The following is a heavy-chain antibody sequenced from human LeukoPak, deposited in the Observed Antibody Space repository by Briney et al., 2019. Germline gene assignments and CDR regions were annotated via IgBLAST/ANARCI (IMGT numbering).Heavy chain of an antibody. CDR3: AKDQAVAAGDDAFDI. CDR1: GFTFSSYE. CDR2: ISSSGSTI. V-gene: IGHV3-48*03. D-gene: IGHD6-19*01. Sequence: PGGSLRLSCAASGFTFSSYEMNWVRQAPGKGLEWVSYISSSGSTIYYADSVKGRFTISRDNAKNTLYLQMNSLRAEDTAVYYCAKDQAVAAGDDAFDIWGQGTMVTVSS. J-gene: IGHJ3*02.